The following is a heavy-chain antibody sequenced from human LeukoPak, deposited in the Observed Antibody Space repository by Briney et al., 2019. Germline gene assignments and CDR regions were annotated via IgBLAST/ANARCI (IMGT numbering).Heavy chain of an antibody. J-gene: IGHJ6*04. CDR3: AELGITMIGGV. CDR1: GFTFSIYS. D-gene: IGHD3-10*02. CDR2: ITGTSTYI. V-gene: IGHV3-21*01. Sequence: PGGSLRPSCAASGFTFSIYSMSWVRQAPGKGLEWVSSITGTSTYIYYADSVKGRFTISRDNAKNSLYLQMNSLRAEDTAVYYCAELGITMIGGVWGKGTTVTISS.